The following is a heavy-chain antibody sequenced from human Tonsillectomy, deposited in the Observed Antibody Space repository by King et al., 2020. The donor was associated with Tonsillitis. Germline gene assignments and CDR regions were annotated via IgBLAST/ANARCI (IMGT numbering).Heavy chain of an antibody. Sequence: VQLVESGGGLVQPGRSLRLSCTASGFTFSDYAMSWFRQAPGKGLEWVGFIRSKAYGGTIEYAASVKDRFTILRDDSKSIAYLQMNSLKIEDTAVYYCTRECLDYYYYYYMDVWGQGTTVTVSS. D-gene: IGHD5/OR15-5a*01. V-gene: IGHV3-49*03. J-gene: IGHJ6*03. CDR1: GFTFSDYA. CDR3: TRECLDYYYYYYMDV. CDR2: IRSKAYGGTI.